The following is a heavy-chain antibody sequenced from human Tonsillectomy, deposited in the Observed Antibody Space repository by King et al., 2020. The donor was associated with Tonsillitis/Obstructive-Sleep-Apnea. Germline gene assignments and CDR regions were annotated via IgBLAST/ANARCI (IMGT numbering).Heavy chain of an antibody. CDR2: IIPLFVVA. Sequence: QLVQSGAEVKKPGSSVKVSCKASGGTFSSYAISWVRQAPGQGLEWMGGIIPLFVVANYAQKFQGRITITADKSTSTAYMELSSLRSEDTAMYYCATQYYDSSGYYYFDYWGQGTLVTVSS. D-gene: IGHD3-22*01. CDR3: ATQYYDSSGYYYFDY. V-gene: IGHV1-69*17. J-gene: IGHJ4*02. CDR1: GGTFSSYA.